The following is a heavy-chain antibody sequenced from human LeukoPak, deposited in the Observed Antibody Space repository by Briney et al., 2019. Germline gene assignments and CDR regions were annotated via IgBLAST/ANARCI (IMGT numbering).Heavy chain of an antibody. D-gene: IGHD6-6*01. J-gene: IGHJ4*02. CDR1: GGSISSGGYS. Sequence: SQTLSLTCAVSGGSISSGGYSWRWIRRPPGKGRVWIGYIYHSGSTYYNPSLKSRVTISVDRSKNQFSLRLTSVTAADTAVYYCAGHIGGSSRLDSWGPGTLVFVSS. CDR2: IYHSGST. CDR3: AGHIGGSSRLDS. V-gene: IGHV4-30-2*01.